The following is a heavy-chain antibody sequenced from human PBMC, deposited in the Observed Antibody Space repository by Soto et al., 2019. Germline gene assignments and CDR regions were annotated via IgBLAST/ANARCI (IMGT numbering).Heavy chain of an antibody. Sequence: QVQLVXXXXEVKKPGASVKVSCKASGYTFTSYAMHWVRQAPGQRLEWMGWINAGNGNTKYSQKFQGRVTITRDTSASTAYMELSSLRSEDTAVYYCARAITIFGVVIYYWGQGTLVTVSS. V-gene: IGHV1-3*01. CDR1: GYTFTSYA. CDR3: ARAITIFGVVIYY. CDR2: INAGNGNT. D-gene: IGHD3-3*01. J-gene: IGHJ4*02.